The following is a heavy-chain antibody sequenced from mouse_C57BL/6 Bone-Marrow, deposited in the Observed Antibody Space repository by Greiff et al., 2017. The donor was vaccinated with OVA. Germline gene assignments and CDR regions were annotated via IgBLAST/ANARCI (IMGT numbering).Heavy chain of an antibody. Sequence: QVQLQQPGAELVKPGASVNLSCKASGYTFTSYWMQWVKQRPGQGLEWIGEIDPSDSYTNYNQKFKGKATLTVDTSSSTAYMQLSSLTSEDSAVYYCARLITTVVAHYFDYWGQGTTLTVSS. D-gene: IGHD1-1*01. CDR3: ARLITTVVAHYFDY. CDR1: GYTFTSYW. V-gene: IGHV1-50*01. J-gene: IGHJ2*01. CDR2: IDPSDSYT.